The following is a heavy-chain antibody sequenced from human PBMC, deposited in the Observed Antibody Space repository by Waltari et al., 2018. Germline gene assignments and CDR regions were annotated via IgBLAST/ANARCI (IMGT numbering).Heavy chain of an antibody. J-gene: IGHJ6*02. Sequence: EVQLVESGGGLVQPGGSLRLSCAASGFTFSSYAMSWVRHAPGKGLEWVSAISGSGGSTYYADSVKGRFTISRDNSKNTLYLQMNSLRAEDTAVYYCAKGGDSSGYYGGRYYYYGMDVWGQGTTVTVSS. V-gene: IGHV3-23*04. CDR1: GFTFSSYA. CDR3: AKGGDSSGYYGGRYYYYGMDV. CDR2: ISGSGGST. D-gene: IGHD3-22*01.